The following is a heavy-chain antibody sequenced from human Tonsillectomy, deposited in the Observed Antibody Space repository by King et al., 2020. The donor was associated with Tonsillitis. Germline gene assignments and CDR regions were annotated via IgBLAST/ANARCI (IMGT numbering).Heavy chain of an antibody. CDR3: ARGRYSYGIFDY. CDR1: GGTFSSHA. CDR2: IIPMFGTA. Sequence: QLVQSGAEVKKPGSSVKVSCKASGGTFSSHAISWVRQAPGQGLEWMGGIIPMFGTANYAQNFQGRVTITADESTSTAYMELGSLRSEDTAVYFCARGRYSYGIFDYWGQGTLVTVSS. J-gene: IGHJ4*02. V-gene: IGHV1-69*01. D-gene: IGHD5-18*01.